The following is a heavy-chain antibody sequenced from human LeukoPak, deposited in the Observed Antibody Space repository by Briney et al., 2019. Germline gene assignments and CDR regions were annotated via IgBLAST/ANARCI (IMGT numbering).Heavy chain of an antibody. Sequence: ASVKVSCKASGYTFTSYGISWVRQAPGQGLEWMGWISAYNGNTNYAQKLQGRVTMTTDTSTSTAYMELRSLRSDDTAVYYCARGPASQYSSSSFFDYWGQGTLVTASS. D-gene: IGHD6-6*01. CDR3: ARGPASQYSSSSFFDY. J-gene: IGHJ4*02. V-gene: IGHV1-18*01. CDR2: ISAYNGNT. CDR1: GYTFTSYG.